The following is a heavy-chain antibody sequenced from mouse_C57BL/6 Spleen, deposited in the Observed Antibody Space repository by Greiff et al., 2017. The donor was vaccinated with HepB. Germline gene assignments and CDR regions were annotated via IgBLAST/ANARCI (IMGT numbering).Heavy chain of an antibody. Sequence: QVQLQQPGAELVRPGSSVKLSCKASGYTFTSYWMAWVKQRPGQGLEWIGNIYPSDSETHYNQKFKNKATLTVDKSSSTAYMQLSSLTSEDSAVYYCARGSNYLYFDYWGQGTTLTVSS. CDR1: GYTFTSYW. J-gene: IGHJ2*01. D-gene: IGHD2-5*01. V-gene: IGHV1-61*01. CDR3: ARGSNYLYFDY. CDR2: IYPSDSET.